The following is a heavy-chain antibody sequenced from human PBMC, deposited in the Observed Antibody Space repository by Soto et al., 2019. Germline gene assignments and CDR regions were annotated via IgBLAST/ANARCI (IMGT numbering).Heavy chain of an antibody. Sequence: QVKLVQSGAEVKKPGASVKVSCKASGYIFIHYYIHWVRQAPGQRLEWMAIINPNGGSTNYAQKCQGRVSVTSNTYPSTVSMELNSLGSDDTAVYFCARSLLQGDFWGQGTLVTVSS. V-gene: IGHV1-46*01. CDR2: INPNGGST. J-gene: IGHJ4*02. D-gene: IGHD2-21*01. CDR1: GYIFIHYY. CDR3: ARSLLQGDF.